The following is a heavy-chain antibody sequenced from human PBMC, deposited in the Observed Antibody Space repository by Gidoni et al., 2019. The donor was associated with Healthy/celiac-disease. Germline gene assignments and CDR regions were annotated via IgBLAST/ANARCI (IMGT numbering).Heavy chain of an antibody. Sequence: QVQLVESGGGVVQPGRFRRLPCAASGCTFSSCGMHWVRQAPGKGLEWVAVISYDGRNKYYADSVKGRVTISRDNSKNTLYLQMNSLRAEDTAVYYCAKELGSGWYNDAFDIWGQGTMVTVSS. CDR2: ISYDGRNK. D-gene: IGHD6-19*01. CDR1: GCTFSSCG. CDR3: AKELGSGWYNDAFDI. J-gene: IGHJ3*02. V-gene: IGHV3-30*18.